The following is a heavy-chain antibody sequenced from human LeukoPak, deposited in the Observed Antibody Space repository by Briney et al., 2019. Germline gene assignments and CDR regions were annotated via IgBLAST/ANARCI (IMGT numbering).Heavy chain of an antibody. D-gene: IGHD2-15*01. J-gene: IGHJ4*02. CDR1: GFTFSSYE. V-gene: IGHV3-48*03. Sequence: GGSLRLSCAASGFTFSSYEMNWVRQAPGKGLEWVSYISSSGSTIYYADSVKGRFTFSRDNAKNSLYLQMNSLRAEDTAVYYCARGFCSGGSCSTPFDYWGQGTLVTVSS. CDR2: ISSSGSTI. CDR3: ARGFCSGGSCSTPFDY.